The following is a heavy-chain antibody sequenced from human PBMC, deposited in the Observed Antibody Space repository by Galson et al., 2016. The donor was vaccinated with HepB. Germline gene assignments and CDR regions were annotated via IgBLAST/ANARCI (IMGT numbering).Heavy chain of an antibody. Sequence: SLRLSCAASGLRFDDHAMHWVRQAPGKGLEWVSGISWNSDSIGYADSVRGRFTISRDNAKNSLYLQMNSLRPEDTALYYCAKGSPGIAVPKPLTDWGQGTLVTVSS. J-gene: IGHJ4*02. D-gene: IGHD6-19*01. CDR3: AKGSPGIAVPKPLTD. CDR1: GLRFDDHA. CDR2: ISWNSDSI. V-gene: IGHV3-9*01.